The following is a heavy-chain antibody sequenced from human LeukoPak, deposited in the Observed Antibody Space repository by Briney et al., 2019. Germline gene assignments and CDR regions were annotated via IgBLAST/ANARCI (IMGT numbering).Heavy chain of an antibody. Sequence: AGGSLRLSCAASGFTFSSYAMHWVRQAPGKGLEWVAVISYDGSNKYYADSVKGRFTISRDNSKNTLYLQMNSLRAEDTAVYYCATYNSRNAREFQSWGQGTLVTVSS. CDR3: ATYNSRNAREFQS. CDR1: GFTFSSYA. CDR2: ISYDGSNK. D-gene: IGHD3-22*01. J-gene: IGHJ1*01. V-gene: IGHV3-30-3*01.